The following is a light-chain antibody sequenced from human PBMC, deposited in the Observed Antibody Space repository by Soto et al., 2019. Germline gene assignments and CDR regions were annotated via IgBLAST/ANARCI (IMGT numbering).Light chain of an antibody. Sequence: DIPMTQSPSSLSASVGDTVTITCRASQGIKYYLAWYQQKPGKPPKVLIYGTSTLQSGVPSRFSGSGSGTDFSLTISSLQPEDVATYYCQQYNSYPYTFGHGTKLEIK. CDR3: QQYNSYPYT. J-gene: IGKJ2*01. CDR1: QGIKYY. V-gene: IGKV1-27*01. CDR2: GTS.